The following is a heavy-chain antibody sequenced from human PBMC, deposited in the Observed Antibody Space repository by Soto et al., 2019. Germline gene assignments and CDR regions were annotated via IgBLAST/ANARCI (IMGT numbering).Heavy chain of an antibody. CDR1: GFTFSSYA. V-gene: IGHV3-23*01. D-gene: IGHD2-2*01. Sequence: EVQLLESGGCLVQPGGSLRLSCAASGFTFSSYAMKWVRQSPGTGLEWVSLIGESGAPTYYADSVKGRFTISRDNSGNTLFLEMYRLRAEDTAVYYCASYIPGVRYYGMDVWGQGTTVTVSS. CDR2: IGESGAPT. CDR3: ASYIPGVRYYGMDV. J-gene: IGHJ6*02.